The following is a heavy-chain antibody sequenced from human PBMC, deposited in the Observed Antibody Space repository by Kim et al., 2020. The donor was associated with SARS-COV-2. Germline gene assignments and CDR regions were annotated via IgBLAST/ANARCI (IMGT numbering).Heavy chain of an antibody. V-gene: IGHV3-23*01. J-gene: IGHJ6*02. CDR3: AKDRQQLVLWDYYYYGMDV. D-gene: IGHD6-13*01. Sequence: GRFTISRDKSKNTLYLQMNSRRAEDTAVYYCAKDRQQLVLWDYYYYGMDVWGQGTTVTVSS.